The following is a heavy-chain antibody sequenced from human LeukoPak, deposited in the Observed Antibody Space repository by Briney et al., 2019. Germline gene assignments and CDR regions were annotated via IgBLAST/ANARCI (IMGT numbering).Heavy chain of an antibody. Sequence: ASVEVSCKASGYTLTDYYLHWVRQAPGQGLEWMGWINPKDGGTNYAQKFRGRVTMTTDTSITTAYMDLDSLRSDDTAVYYCARESPYSSSWFDDWGQGTLVTVSS. CDR3: ARESPYSSSWFDD. D-gene: IGHD6-13*01. J-gene: IGHJ4*02. CDR2: INPKDGGT. CDR1: GYTLTDYY. V-gene: IGHV1-2*02.